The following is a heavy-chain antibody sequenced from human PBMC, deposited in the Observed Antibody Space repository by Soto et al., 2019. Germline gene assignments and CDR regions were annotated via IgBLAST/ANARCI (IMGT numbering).Heavy chain of an antibody. CDR1: GFTFSSYG. CDR3: AREIGKDIVVVVAADDAFDI. D-gene: IGHD2-15*01. J-gene: IGHJ3*02. Sequence: PGGSLRLSCAASGFTFSSYGMHWVRQAPGKGLEWVAVIWYDGSNKYYADSVKGRFTISRDNAKNSLYLQMNSLRAEDTAVYYCAREIGKDIVVVVAADDAFDIWGQGTMVTVSS. CDR2: IWYDGSNK. V-gene: IGHV3-33*01.